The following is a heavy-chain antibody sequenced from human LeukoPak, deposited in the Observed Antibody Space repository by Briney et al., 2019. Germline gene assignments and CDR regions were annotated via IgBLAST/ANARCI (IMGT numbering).Heavy chain of an antibody. CDR2: ISESGDKT. D-gene: IGHD2-21*02. Sequence: GGSLRLSCLVSGFTFNKYAMSWVRQAPGKGLEWVSVISESGDKTLYAGSVRGRFTISRDNSKNTLSLQMNSLRAEDTALYYCAKGDDGDWSAFDFWGQGTMVTVSP. J-gene: IGHJ3*01. CDR3: AKGDDGDWSAFDF. V-gene: IGHV3-23*01. CDR1: GFTFNKYA.